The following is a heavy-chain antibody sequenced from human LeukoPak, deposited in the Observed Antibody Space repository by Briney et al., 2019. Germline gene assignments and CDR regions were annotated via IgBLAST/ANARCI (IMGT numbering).Heavy chain of an antibody. Sequence: GGSLRLSCAASGFTFSTYSMNWVRQAPGKGLEWVSSISSGSIHIYYADSVQGRFTVSKDNAKSSLYLQMNGLRAEDTAIYYCATTPGGDTTGHYPWYFDLWGRGTLVTVSS. CDR3: ATTPGGDTTGHYPWYFDL. D-gene: IGHD3-22*01. CDR2: ISSGSIHI. J-gene: IGHJ2*01. CDR1: GFTFSTYS. V-gene: IGHV3-21*01.